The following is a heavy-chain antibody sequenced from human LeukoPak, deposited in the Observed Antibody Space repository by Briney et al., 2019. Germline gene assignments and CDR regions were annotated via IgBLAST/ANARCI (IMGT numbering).Heavy chain of an antibody. CDR2: ISYSGST. Sequence: SETLSLTCTVSGGSISSYYWSWIRQPPGKGLEWIGYISYSGSTNYNPSLKSRVTMSLDTSKNQFSLKLSSVTAADTAVYYCARGLRAYYCDGSGHFDYWGQGTLITVSS. CDR1: GGSISSYY. D-gene: IGHD3-22*01. J-gene: IGHJ4*02. CDR3: ARGLRAYYCDGSGHFDY. V-gene: IGHV4-59*01.